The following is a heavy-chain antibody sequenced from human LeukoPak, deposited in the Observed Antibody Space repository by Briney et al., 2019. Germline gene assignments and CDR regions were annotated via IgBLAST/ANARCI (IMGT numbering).Heavy chain of an antibody. J-gene: IGHJ4*02. CDR2: IRPYNGNT. D-gene: IGHD6-19*01. CDR3: ARAGSGSGWYFDY. V-gene: IGHV1-18*01. Sequence: GASVKVSCKASGYDFTSVGITWVRRAPGQGLEWMGWIRPYNGNTRYAQKFQGRVAMTTDTSTTTAYMGLGSLRFNDTAVYYCARAGSGSGWYFDYWGQGTLVTVSS. CDR1: GYDFTSVG.